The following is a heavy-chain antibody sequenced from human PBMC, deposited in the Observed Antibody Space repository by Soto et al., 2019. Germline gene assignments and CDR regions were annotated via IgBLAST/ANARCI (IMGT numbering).Heavy chain of an antibody. CDR3: ARAWGGYFDY. Sequence: QVQLQESGPGLVKPSQTLSLTCTVSGGSISSGGYYWSWIRQHPGKGLEWIGYIYYSESTHYNPSLKSRVTTSVDTSKSQLSLKLSSVTAADTAVYYCARAWGGYFDYWGQGTLVTVSS. CDR2: IYYSEST. D-gene: IGHD3-16*01. J-gene: IGHJ4*02. CDR1: GGSISSGGYY. V-gene: IGHV4-31*03.